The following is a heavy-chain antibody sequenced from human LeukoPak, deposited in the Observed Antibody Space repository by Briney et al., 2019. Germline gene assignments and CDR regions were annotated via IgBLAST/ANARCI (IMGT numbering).Heavy chain of an antibody. CDR2: ISSSSSYI. CDR1: GFTFSSYS. V-gene: IGHV3-21*01. CDR3: ARAGIAAALKPNWFDP. J-gene: IGHJ5*02. Sequence: GGSLRLSCATSGFTFSSYSMNWVRQAPGKGLEWVSSISSSSSYIYYADSVKGRFTISRDNAKNSLYLQMNSLRAEDTAVYYCARAGIAAALKPNWFDPWGQGTLVTVSS. D-gene: IGHD6-13*01.